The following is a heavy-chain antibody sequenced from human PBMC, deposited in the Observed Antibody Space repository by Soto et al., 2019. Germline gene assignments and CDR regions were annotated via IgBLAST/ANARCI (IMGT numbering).Heavy chain of an antibody. CDR2: IIPIFGTA. CDR3: ARDRDIVVVPAAFSNWSDH. Sequence: QVQLVQSGAEVKKPGSSVKVSCKASGGTFSSYAISWVRQAPGQGLEWMGGIIPIFGTANYAQKFQGRVTITGDECPSTAFMGLSSLRSEDTAVYYWARDRDIVVVPAAFSNWSDHWGQGTLVTVSS. V-gene: IGHV1-69*01. D-gene: IGHD2-2*01. J-gene: IGHJ5*02. CDR1: GGTFSSYA.